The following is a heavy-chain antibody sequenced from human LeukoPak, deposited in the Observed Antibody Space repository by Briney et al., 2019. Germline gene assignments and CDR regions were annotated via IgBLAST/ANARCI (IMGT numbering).Heavy chain of an antibody. D-gene: IGHD6-13*01. V-gene: IGHV3-13*01. CDR3: ARRAAALDAFDI. CDR2: IGTAGDT. Sequence: PGGSLRLSCAASGFTFSSYDMHWVRQATGKGLEWVSAIGTAGDTYYPGSVKGRFTISRDNAKNTLYLQMNSLRAEDTAVYYCARRAAALDAFDIWGQGTMVTVSS. J-gene: IGHJ3*02. CDR1: GFTFSSYD.